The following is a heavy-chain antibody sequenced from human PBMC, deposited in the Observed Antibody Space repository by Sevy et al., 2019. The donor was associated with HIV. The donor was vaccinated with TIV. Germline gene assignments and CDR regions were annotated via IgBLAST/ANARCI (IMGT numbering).Heavy chain of an antibody. CDR2: INHSEVT. D-gene: IGHD3-3*01. Sequence: SETLSLTCTVYGASFNDFYWNWIRQPPGKGLEWIGEINHSEVTKYNPSLKSRVTISVDAANSQFSLKLTSVTAADTAVYYCARFDTKMKIFGVRRGLYWGPGTLVTVSS. CDR1: GASFNDFY. J-gene: IGHJ4*02. CDR3: ARFDTKMKIFGVRRGLY. V-gene: IGHV4-34*01.